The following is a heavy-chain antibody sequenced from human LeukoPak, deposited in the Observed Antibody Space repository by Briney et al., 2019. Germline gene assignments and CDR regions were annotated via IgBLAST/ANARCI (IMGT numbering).Heavy chain of an antibody. Sequence: GGSLRLSCAASGFTFSSYGMHWIRQAPGKGLEWVSVISYDGSNKYYADSVKGRFTISRDNSKNTLYLQMNSLRAEDTAVYYCAKAIEMTTDAFDIWGQGTVVTVSS. CDR2: ISYDGSNK. J-gene: IGHJ3*02. D-gene: IGHD5-24*01. CDR3: AKAIEMTTDAFDI. CDR1: GFTFSSYG. V-gene: IGHV3-30*18.